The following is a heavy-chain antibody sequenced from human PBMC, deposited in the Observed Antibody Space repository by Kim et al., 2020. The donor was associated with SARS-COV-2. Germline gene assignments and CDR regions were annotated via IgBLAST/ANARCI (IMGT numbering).Heavy chain of an antibody. D-gene: IGHD3-10*01. Sequence: YEDSGKGRFTNSRDNSKNTLYLQMNSLRAEDTAVYYCARPGDYYYGMDVWGQGTTVTVSS. J-gene: IGHJ6*02. V-gene: IGHV3-30*01. CDR3: ARPGDYYYGMDV.